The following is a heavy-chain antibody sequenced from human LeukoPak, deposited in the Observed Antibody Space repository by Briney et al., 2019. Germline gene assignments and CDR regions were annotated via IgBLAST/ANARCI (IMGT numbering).Heavy chain of an antibody. CDR3: VAYCSSTSCPDP. V-gene: IGHV3-64*04. CDR2: ISSNGGST. J-gene: IGHJ4*02. CDR1: GFTFSSYA. Sequence: GGSLRLSCSASGFTFSSYAMHWVRQAPGKGLEYVSAISSNGGSTYYADSVKGRFTISRDNSKNTLYLQMNSLRAEDTAVYYCVAYCSSTSCPDPGGQGTLVTVSS. D-gene: IGHD2-2*01.